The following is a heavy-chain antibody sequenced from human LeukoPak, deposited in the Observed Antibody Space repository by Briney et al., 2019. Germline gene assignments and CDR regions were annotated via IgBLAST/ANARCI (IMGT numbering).Heavy chain of an antibody. D-gene: IGHD6-13*01. CDR3: AKELLAAAGYYMDV. V-gene: IGHV3-11*01. J-gene: IGHJ6*03. Sequence: PGGSLRLSCAASGFTFSDYYMSWIRQAPGKGLEWVSYISSSGSTIYYADSVKGRFTISRDNAKNSLYLQMNSLRAEDTAVYYCAKELLAAAGYYMDVWGKGTTVTVSS. CDR2: ISSSGSTI. CDR1: GFTFSDYY.